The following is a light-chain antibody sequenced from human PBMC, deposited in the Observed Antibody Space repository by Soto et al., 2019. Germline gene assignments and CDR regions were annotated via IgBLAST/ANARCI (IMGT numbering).Light chain of an antibody. CDR1: QSVSSN. Sequence: EIVMTQSPATLSVSPGERATLSCRASQSVSSNLAWYQQKPGPAPRLLIYGASTRATGIPARFSGSGSGTELTLTTGGQQSEDFAVYSWQRYNNWHAWTCGQGTEVEIK. V-gene: IGKV3-15*01. J-gene: IGKJ1*01. CDR2: GAS. CDR3: QRYNNWHAWT.